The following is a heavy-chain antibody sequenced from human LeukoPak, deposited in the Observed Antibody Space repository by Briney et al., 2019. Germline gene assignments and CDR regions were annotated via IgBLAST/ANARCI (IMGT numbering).Heavy chain of an antibody. Sequence: PSETLSLTCTVSGGSISSYYWSWIRQPLGKGLEWIGYIYYSGSTNYNPSLKSRVTISVDTSKNQFSLKLSSVTAADTAVYYCARAGGVDYYDSSGYYYGAAQFDYWGQGTLVTVSS. CDR3: ARAGGVDYYDSSGYYYGAAQFDY. CDR1: GGSISSYY. J-gene: IGHJ4*02. CDR2: IYYSGST. D-gene: IGHD3-22*01. V-gene: IGHV4-59*01.